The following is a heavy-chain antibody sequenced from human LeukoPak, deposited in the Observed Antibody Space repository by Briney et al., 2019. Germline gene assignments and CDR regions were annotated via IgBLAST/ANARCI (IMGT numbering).Heavy chain of an antibody. CDR1: GGTFSSYA. CDR3: AREKDYGDYAVDAFDI. V-gene: IGHV1-69*13. D-gene: IGHD4-17*01. CDR2: IIPIFGTA. Sequence: GASVKVSCKASGGTFSSYAISWVRQAPGQGLEWMGGIIPIFGTANYAQKFQGRVTITADESTSTAYMELGSLRSEDTAVYYCAREKDYGDYAVDAFDIWGQGTMVTVSS. J-gene: IGHJ3*02.